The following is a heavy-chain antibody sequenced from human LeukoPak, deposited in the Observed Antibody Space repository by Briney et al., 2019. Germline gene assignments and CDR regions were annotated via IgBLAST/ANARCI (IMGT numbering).Heavy chain of an antibody. V-gene: IGHV3-74*01. Sequence: GGSLRLSCAASGFTFTSYSMNWVRQAPGKGLVWVSRINSDGRSTTYVDSVKGRFTISRDNAKNTLYLQMNSLRAEDTAVYYCASSYYYDSSGHYRLDYWGQGTLVTVSS. CDR1: GFTFTSYS. J-gene: IGHJ4*02. CDR2: INSDGRST. CDR3: ASSYYYDSSGHYRLDY. D-gene: IGHD3-22*01.